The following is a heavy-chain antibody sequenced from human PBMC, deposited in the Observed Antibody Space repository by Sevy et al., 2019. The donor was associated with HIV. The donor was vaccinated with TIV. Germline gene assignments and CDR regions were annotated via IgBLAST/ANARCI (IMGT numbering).Heavy chain of an antibody. CDR3: AREGYYDSSGYWARDDAFDI. V-gene: IGHV1-18*04. Sequence: ASVKVSCKASGYTFTSYGISWVRQAPGQGLEWMGWTSAYNGNTNYAQKLQGRVTMTTDTSTSTAYMELRSLRSDDTAVYYCAREGYYDSSGYWARDDAFDIWGQGTMVTVSS. D-gene: IGHD3-22*01. CDR2: TSAYNGNT. J-gene: IGHJ3*02. CDR1: GYTFTSYG.